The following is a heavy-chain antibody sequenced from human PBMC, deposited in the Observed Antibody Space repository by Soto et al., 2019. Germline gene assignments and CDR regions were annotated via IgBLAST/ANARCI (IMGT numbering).Heavy chain of an antibody. D-gene: IGHD1-1*01. Sequence: GGSLRLSCAASGFTFSSYSMNWVRQAPGKGLVWVSRINGDGSNTDYADSVKGRFSISRDNAKNTLFLQMNSLTAEDTAVYYCARDSWNLDYWGQGTLVTVSS. J-gene: IGHJ4*02. CDR3: ARDSWNLDY. CDR1: GFTFSSYS. V-gene: IGHV3-74*01. CDR2: INGDGSNT.